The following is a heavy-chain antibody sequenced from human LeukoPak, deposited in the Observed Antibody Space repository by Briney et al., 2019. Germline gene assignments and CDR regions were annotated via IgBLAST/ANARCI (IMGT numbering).Heavy chain of an antibody. CDR3: AKGATGPSGHFLD. CDR2: IWYDGSNK. Sequence: GGSLRLSCAASGFTFSNYGMHWVRQAPGKGLEWVAVIWYDGSNKYYADSVKGRFTISRDNSKNTLYLQMNSLRAEDTAVYYCAKGATGPSGHFLDWGQGTLVTVSS. J-gene: IGHJ4*02. CDR1: GFTFSNYG. V-gene: IGHV3-33*06. D-gene: IGHD3-22*01.